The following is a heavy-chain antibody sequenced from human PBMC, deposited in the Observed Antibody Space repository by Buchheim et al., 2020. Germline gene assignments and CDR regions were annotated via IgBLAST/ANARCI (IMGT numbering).Heavy chain of an antibody. J-gene: IGHJ4*02. V-gene: IGHV4-34*01. D-gene: IGHD5-24*01. CDR3: ARGVKEMATTEGSGIFDY. CDR2: VTHSGST. CDR1: GGSFSGYY. Sequence: QVQLQQWGAGLLKPSETLSLTCAVYGGSFSGYYWSWIRQPPGKGLEWIGEVTHSGSTNYNPSLKSRVTISVDTSKNQFSLKLSSVTAADTAVYYCARGVKEMATTEGSGIFDYWGQGTL.